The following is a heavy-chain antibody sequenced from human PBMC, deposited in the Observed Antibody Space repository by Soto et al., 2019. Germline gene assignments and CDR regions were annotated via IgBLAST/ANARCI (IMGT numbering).Heavy chain of an antibody. D-gene: IGHD3-10*01. V-gene: IGHV3-21*01. Sequence: PGGSLRLSCAASGFTFSSYSMNWVRQAPGKGLEWVSFITSSSSYIFYADSLEGRFTVSRDNAKNSVYLHISSLRAEDTAVYYCARDGEAHYGLDVWGQGTTVTVSS. J-gene: IGHJ6*02. CDR3: ARDGEAHYGLDV. CDR2: ITSSSSYI. CDR1: GFTFSSYS.